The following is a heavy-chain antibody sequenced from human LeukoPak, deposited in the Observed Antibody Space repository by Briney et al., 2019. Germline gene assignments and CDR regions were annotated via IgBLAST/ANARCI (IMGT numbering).Heavy chain of an antibody. V-gene: IGHV1-24*01. CDR1: GDTLSKFS. Sequence: ASVKVSCKVSGDTLSKFSMHWVRQVPGKGLEWIGGFDPEDGETIYAQKFQGRVTMNEDTSTDTAYMELRSLRSDDTAVYYCSTHLLARGITSFEPWGQGTLVTVSS. CDR2: FDPEDGET. CDR3: STHLLARGITSFEP. J-gene: IGHJ5*02. D-gene: IGHD3-16*01.